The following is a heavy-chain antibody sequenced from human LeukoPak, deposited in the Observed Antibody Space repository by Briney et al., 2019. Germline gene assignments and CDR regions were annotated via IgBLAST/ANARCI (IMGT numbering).Heavy chain of an antibody. Sequence: ASVKVSCKASGYTFTSYAMHWVRQAPGQRLEWMGWINAGNGNTKYSQKFQGRVTITRDTSASTAYMELSSLRSEDTAVYYCACPGGDNYYDSSGYYLPPPYYYYGMDVWGQGTTVTVSS. J-gene: IGHJ6*02. CDR3: ACPGGDNYYDSSGYYLPPPYYYYGMDV. CDR1: GYTFTSYA. CDR2: INAGNGNT. V-gene: IGHV1-3*01. D-gene: IGHD3-22*01.